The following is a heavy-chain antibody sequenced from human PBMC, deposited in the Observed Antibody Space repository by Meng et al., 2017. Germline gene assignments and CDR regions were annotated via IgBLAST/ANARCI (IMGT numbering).Heavy chain of an antibody. J-gene: IGHJ4*02. CDR1: GFTFDDYA. Sequence: GESLKISCAASGFTFDDYAMHWVRQAPGKGLEWVSGINWNGGSTGYADSVKGRFTISRDNAKNSLYLQMNSLRAEDTALYYCARGVGDIVVVVAATKPDYYFDYWGQGTLVTVSS. CDR3: ARGVGDIVVVVAATKPDYYFDY. D-gene: IGHD2-15*01. V-gene: IGHV3-20*04. CDR2: INWNGGST.